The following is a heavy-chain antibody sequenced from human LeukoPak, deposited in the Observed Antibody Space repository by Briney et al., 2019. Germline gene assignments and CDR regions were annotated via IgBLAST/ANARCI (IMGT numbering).Heavy chain of an antibody. D-gene: IGHD6-13*01. Sequence: GESLQISCKGSGYSFTSYWIGWVRQMPGKDLEWMGIIFPADSDTTYSPSFQGQVTISADKSISTAYLQWSSLKASDTAMYYCARRGSSHMDVWGQGTTVTVSS. CDR2: IFPADSDT. J-gene: IGHJ6*02. CDR3: ARRGSSHMDV. V-gene: IGHV5-51*01. CDR1: GYSFTSYW.